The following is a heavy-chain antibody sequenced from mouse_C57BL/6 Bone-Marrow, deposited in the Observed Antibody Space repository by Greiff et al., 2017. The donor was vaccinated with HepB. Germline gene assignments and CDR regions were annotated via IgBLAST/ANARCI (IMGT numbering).Heavy chain of an antibody. J-gene: IGHJ3*01. Sequence: DVKLVESGGDLVKPGGSLKLSCAASGFTFSSYGMSWVRQTPDKRLEWVATISSGGSYTYYPDSVKGRFTISRDNAKNTLYLQMSSLKSEDTAMYYCASPIYYDYEGAYWGQGTLVTVSA. CDR3: ASPIYYDYEGAY. CDR2: ISSGGSYT. D-gene: IGHD2-4*01. CDR1: GFTFSSYG. V-gene: IGHV5-6*02.